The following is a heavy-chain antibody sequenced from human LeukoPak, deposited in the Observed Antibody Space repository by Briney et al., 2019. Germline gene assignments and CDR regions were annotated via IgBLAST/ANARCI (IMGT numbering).Heavy chain of an antibody. D-gene: IGHD3-10*01. Sequence: GGSLRLSCAASGFTFSSYWMSWVRQAPGKGLEWVANIKQDGSEKYYVDSVKGRFTISRDNAKNSLCLQMNSLRAEDTAVYYCGRGSGSYYGEYYFDYWGQGTLVTVSS. CDR2: IKQDGSEK. J-gene: IGHJ4*02. CDR1: GFTFSSYW. V-gene: IGHV3-7*01. CDR3: GRGSGSYYGEYYFDY.